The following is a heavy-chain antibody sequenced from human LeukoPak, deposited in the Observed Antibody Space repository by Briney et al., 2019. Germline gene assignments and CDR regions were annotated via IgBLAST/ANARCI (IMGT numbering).Heavy chain of an antibody. CDR3: ARESGYNSYGYRYWFDP. CDR1: GYTFTSYG. V-gene: IGHV1-18*01. J-gene: IGHJ5*02. Sequence: GASVKVSCKASGYTFTSYGISWVRQAPGQGLEWMGWIGAYNGNTNYAQKLQGRVTMTTDTSTSTAYMELRSLRSDDTAVYYCARESGYNSYGYRYWFDPWGQGTLVTVSS. CDR2: IGAYNGNT. D-gene: IGHD5-18*01.